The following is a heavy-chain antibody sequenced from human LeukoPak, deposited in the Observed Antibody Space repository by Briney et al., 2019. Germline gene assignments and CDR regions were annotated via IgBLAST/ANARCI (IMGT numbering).Heavy chain of an antibody. V-gene: IGHV1-69*04. D-gene: IGHD3-10*01. Sequence: ASVKVSCKASGGTFSSYAISWVRQAPGQGLEWMGRIIPILGIENYEQKFQGRVTITADKSTSTAYMELSSLKSEDTAVYYRASNMVRGVIIYYYYGMDVWGQGTTVTVSS. CDR1: GGTFSSYA. CDR2: IIPILGIE. J-gene: IGHJ6*02. CDR3: ASNMVRGVIIYYYYGMDV.